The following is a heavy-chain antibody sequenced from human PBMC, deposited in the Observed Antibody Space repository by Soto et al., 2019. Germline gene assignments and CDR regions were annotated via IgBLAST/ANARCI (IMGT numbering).Heavy chain of an antibody. CDR1: GFSFNSYG. J-gene: IGHJ6*02. CDR2: ISNDGSNK. V-gene: IGHV3-30*18. Sequence: GWSLRLSCAASGFSFNSYGMHWVRQAPGKGLEWVAVISNDGSNKYYADSVKGRFTISRDNSKNTLSLQMNSLRAEDTAVYYCAKGPSPYYYGMDVWGQGTTVTVSS. CDR3: AKGPSPYYYGMDV.